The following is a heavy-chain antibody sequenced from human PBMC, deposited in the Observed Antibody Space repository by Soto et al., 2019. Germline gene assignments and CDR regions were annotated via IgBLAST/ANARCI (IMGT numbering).Heavy chain of an antibody. CDR3: LKDRERIAVATVF. V-gene: IGHV3-64D*06. CDR2: ISSNGGST. D-gene: IGHD6-13*01. J-gene: IGHJ4*02. Sequence: GVSLRLSCSASGFTFSSYAMHWVRQAPGKGLEYVSAISSNGGSTYYADSVKGRFTISRDNSKNTLYLQMSSLRAEDTAVYYCLKDRERIAVATVFWCKGTLGSLSS. CDR1: GFTFSSYA.